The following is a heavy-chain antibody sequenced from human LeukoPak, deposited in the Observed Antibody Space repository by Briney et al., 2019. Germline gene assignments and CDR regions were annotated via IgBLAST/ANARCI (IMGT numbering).Heavy chain of an antibody. V-gene: IGHV3-53*01. J-gene: IGHJ3*02. D-gene: IGHD5-24*01. CDR3: ASEMATVSRDAFDI. CDR2: IYSGGST. CDR1: GFTVSSNY. Sequence: GGSLRLSCAASGFTVSSNYMSWVRQAPGKGLEWVSVIYSGGSTYYADSVKGRFTISRDNSKNSLFLQMSSLRAEDTAVYYCASEMATVSRDAFDIWGQGTLVTVSS.